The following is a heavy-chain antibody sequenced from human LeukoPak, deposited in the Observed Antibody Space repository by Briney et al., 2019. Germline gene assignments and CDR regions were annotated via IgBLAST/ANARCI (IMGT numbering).Heavy chain of an antibody. V-gene: IGHV4-61*02. D-gene: IGHD2-2*01. CDR3: VKSNSRYQPWTLDI. J-gene: IGHJ3*02. CDR2: ICTSGST. Sequence: SETLSLTCTVSGGSISNGSYYWSWIRQPAGKGLECIGRICTSGSTNYNPSLKSRVTISVDTSNNQLSLKVNSVTAADTAMYYCVKSNSRYQPWTLDIWGRGTMVTVSS. CDR1: GGSISNGSYY.